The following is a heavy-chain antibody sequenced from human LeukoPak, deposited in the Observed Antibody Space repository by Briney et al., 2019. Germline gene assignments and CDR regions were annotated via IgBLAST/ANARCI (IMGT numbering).Heavy chain of an antibody. CDR3: ARVSSMVRGVFDY. Sequence: SVKVSCKASGGTFSRFTISWVRQAPGQGFEWMGGITPIFGTANFAQKFQGRVSITADESTSTAFMELSSLRSEDTAVYYCARVSSMVRGVFDYWGQGTLVTVSS. D-gene: IGHD3-10*01. CDR1: GGTFSRFT. V-gene: IGHV1-69*13. CDR2: ITPIFGTA. J-gene: IGHJ4*02.